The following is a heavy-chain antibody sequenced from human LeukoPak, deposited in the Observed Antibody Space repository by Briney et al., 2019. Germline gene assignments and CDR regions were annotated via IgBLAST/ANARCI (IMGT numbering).Heavy chain of an antibody. Sequence: SETLSLTCTVSGGSISSYYWSWIRQPPGKGLEWIGYIYYSGSTNYNPSLKSRVTMSVDTSKNQFSLKLSSVTAADTAVYYCARDLQNGPRVGAFDIWGQGTMVTVSS. V-gene: IGHV4-59*12. D-gene: IGHD1-26*01. CDR1: GGSISSYY. J-gene: IGHJ3*02. CDR2: IYYSGST. CDR3: ARDLQNGPRVGAFDI.